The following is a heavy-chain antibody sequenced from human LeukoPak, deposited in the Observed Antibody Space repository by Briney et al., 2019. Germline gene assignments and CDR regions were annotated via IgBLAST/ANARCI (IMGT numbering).Heavy chain of an antibody. J-gene: IGHJ5*02. Sequence: PAETLSLTCSLSGDSIAATSYYWAWIRQPPGKGLEWIGSIYYGGNINYDPSLQSRVTISIDTSKNQFSLSLTSVTAANTAVYFCARQIRYTYDPSWFHPWGQGTLVTVSS. V-gene: IGHV4-39*01. D-gene: IGHD5-12*01. CDR2: IYYGGNI. CDR3: ARQIRYTYDPSWFHP. CDR1: GDSIAATSYY.